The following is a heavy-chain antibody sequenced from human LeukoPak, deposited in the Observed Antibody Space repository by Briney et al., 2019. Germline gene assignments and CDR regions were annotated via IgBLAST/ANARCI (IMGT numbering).Heavy chain of an antibody. Sequence: SETLSLTCTVSGGSISSYYWSWIRQPPGKGLEWIGYIYYSGSTYYNPSLKSRVTISVDTSKNQFSLKLSSVTAADTAVYYCARHTVTTDYYYYYGMDVWGQGTTVTVSS. V-gene: IGHV4-59*08. J-gene: IGHJ6*02. CDR2: IYYSGST. CDR1: GGSISSYY. D-gene: IGHD4-17*01. CDR3: ARHTVTTDYYYYYGMDV.